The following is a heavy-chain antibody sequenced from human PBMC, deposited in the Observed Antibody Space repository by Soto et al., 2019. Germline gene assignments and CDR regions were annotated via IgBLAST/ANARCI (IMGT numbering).Heavy chain of an antibody. V-gene: IGHV3-30*18. J-gene: IGHJ5*02. D-gene: IGHD2-2*01. CDR3: AEVFAGCSSSVCLHNWSDP. Sequence: QVQLVESGGGVVQPGRSLRLSCAASGFTFSSFGVHWVRQAPGKGLEWVAVISYDGTNRYYEDSVKGRFTISRDNSRKMVYLQMDSLRAEDTVVSYCAEVFAGCSSSVCLHNWSDPWGQGTLVTVSS. CDR1: GFTFSSFG. CDR2: ISYDGTNR.